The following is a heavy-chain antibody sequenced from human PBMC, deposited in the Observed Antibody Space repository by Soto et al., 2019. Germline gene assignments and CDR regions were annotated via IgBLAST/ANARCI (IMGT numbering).Heavy chain of an antibody. CDR3: TTEVLRYFDWVPA. CDR2: IKSKTDGGTT. J-gene: IGHJ4*02. V-gene: IGHV3-15*07. Sequence: GGSLRLSCAASGFTFSSYDMHWVRQAPGKGLEWVGRIKSKTDGGTTDYAAPVKGRFTISRDDSKNTLYLQMNSLKTEDTAVYYCTTEVLRYFDWVPAWGQGTLVTVSS. D-gene: IGHD3-9*01. CDR1: GFTFSSYD.